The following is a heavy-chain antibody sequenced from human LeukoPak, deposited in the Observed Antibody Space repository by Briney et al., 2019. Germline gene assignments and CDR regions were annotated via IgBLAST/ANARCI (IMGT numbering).Heavy chain of an antibody. D-gene: IGHD1-26*01. J-gene: IGHJ4*02. Sequence: ASVKVSCKASGYTFTSYGISWVRQAPGQGLEWMGWISVYNGNTNYAQKLQGRVTMTTDTSTSTAYMEVRSLRSDDTAVYYCARDRGVGATTRFDYWGQGTLVTVSS. CDR3: ARDRGVGATTRFDY. CDR1: GYTFTSYG. CDR2: ISVYNGNT. V-gene: IGHV1-18*01.